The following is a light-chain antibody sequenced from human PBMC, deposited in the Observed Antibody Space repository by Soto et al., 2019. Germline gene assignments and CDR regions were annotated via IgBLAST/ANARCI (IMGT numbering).Light chain of an antibody. V-gene: IGLV2-23*02. Sequence: QSALTQPASVSGSPGQSITISCTGTSSDVGSYNLFSWYQQHPGKAPKLMIYEVSKRPSGVSNRFSGSKSGNTASLTISGLQAEDEADYYCCSYAGSSIVVFGGGTQLTVL. CDR3: CSYAGSSIVV. CDR2: EVS. CDR1: SSDVGSYNL. J-gene: IGLJ2*01.